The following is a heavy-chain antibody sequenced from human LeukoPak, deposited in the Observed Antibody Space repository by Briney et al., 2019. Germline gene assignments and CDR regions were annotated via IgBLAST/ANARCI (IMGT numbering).Heavy chain of an antibody. CDR3: GKLFYSSGMYHFDY. D-gene: IGHD3-10*01. J-gene: IGHJ4*02. CDR1: GFIFSSCW. CDR2: ISGSGGST. Sequence: GGSLRLSCAASGFIFSSCWMNWVRQAPGKGLEWVSAISGSGGSTYNADSVKGRFTISRDNAKNSLYLQMNSLRAEDTAVFYCGKLFYSSGMYHFDYWGQGTLVTVSS. V-gene: IGHV3-23*01.